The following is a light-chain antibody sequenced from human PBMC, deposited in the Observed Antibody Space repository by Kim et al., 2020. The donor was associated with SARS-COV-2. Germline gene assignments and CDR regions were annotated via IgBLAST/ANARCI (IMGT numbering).Light chain of an antibody. J-gene: IGLJ3*02. Sequence: KAITISCTRSSGNSADNDVQWQQQRPGGAPTTVIYEDNQRPCGVPGRFAGAIDSSAKFATLTISGLKAEDEAGYYCQSYDSTNVVFGGGTQLTVL. V-gene: IGLV6-57*03. CDR1: SGNSADND. CDR3: QSYDSTNVV. CDR2: EDN.